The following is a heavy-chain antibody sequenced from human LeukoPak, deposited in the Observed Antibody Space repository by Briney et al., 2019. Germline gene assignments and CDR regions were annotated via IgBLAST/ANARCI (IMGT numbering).Heavy chain of an antibody. CDR1: GGSISSYY. CDR2: IYYSGST. V-gene: IGHV4-59*01. J-gene: IGHJ5*02. CDR3: ARVRRYSGSYWFDP. Sequence: SETLSLTCTVSGGSISSYYWSWIRQPPGKGLEWIGYIYYSGSTNYNPSLKSRVTISVDTSKNQFSLKLSSVTAADTAVHYCARVRRYSGSYWFDPWGQGTLVTVSS. D-gene: IGHD1-26*01.